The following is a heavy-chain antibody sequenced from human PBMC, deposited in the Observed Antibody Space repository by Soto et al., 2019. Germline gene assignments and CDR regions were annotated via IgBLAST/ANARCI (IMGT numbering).Heavy chain of an antibody. CDR1: GFTVSSNY. Sequence: EVQLVESGGGLVQPGGSLRLSCAASGFTVSSNYMSWVRQAPGKGLEWVSVIYSGGSTYYADSVKGRFTISRDNSKNTLYLHMNSLRAEDTAVYYCARQGSGWLPYYYYGMDVWGQGTTVTVSS. CDR2: IYSGGST. D-gene: IGHD6-19*01. V-gene: IGHV3-66*04. CDR3: ARQGSGWLPYYYYGMDV. J-gene: IGHJ6*02.